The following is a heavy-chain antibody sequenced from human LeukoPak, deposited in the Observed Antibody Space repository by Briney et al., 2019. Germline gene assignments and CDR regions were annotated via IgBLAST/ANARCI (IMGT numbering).Heavy chain of an antibody. J-gene: IGHJ4*02. Sequence: GSLRLSCAASGFTFSSYSMNWVRQAPGKGLEWVSSISSSSSDIYYADSVKGRFTISRDNAKNSLYLQMNSLRAEDTAVYYCASLYSGYDWDYFDYWGQGTLVTVSS. CDR3: ASLYSGYDWDYFDY. CDR2: ISSSSSDI. CDR1: GFTFSSYS. D-gene: IGHD5-12*01. V-gene: IGHV3-21*06.